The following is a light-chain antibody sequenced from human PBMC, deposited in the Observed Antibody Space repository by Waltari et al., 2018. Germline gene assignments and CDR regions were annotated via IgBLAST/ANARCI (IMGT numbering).Light chain of an antibody. CDR3: EKRSNWGWT. J-gene: IGKJ1*01. Sequence: ETKLTQSPATLSLSPGERATLSCRASQTVYNNLAWYQQKPGQSPRLLIYDASNRATGIPARVSGGGSGTDFTLTISSLEPEDFAVYYCEKRSNWGWTFGQGTKVEMK. CDR1: QTVYNN. V-gene: IGKV3-11*01. CDR2: DAS.